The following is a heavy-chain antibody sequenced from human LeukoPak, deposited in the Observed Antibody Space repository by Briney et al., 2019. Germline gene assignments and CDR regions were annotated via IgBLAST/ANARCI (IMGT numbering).Heavy chain of an antibody. CDR2: FHRGRI. J-gene: IGHJ5*02. CDR1: GYPIGLDYY. D-gene: IGHD5-24*01. Sequence: SETLSLTCKVSGYPIGLDYYWVWIRQAPGRGLQWIGGFHRGRIQYNSALKSRVTISIDSSKNQFSLRMWPVTAADTAFYFCAKAPSSYESGNGYPNLGWLDPWGQGALVTVSS. V-gene: IGHV4-38-2*02. CDR3: AKAPSSYESGNGYPNLGWLDP.